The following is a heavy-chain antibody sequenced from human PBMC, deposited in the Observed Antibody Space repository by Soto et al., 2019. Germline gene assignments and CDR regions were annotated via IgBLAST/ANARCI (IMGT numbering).Heavy chain of an antibody. V-gene: IGHV3-11*01. CDR1: GFTFSDYF. CDR2: ISSSGETI. D-gene: IGHD2-15*01. J-gene: IGHJ4*02. CDR3: ARRAVAVVYFDY. Sequence: QVQLVESGGGLVKPGGSLRLSCVASGFTFSDYFMSWIRQAPGKGLEWLAYISSSGETIYYADSVKGRFTISRDNAKNSLYVQMNSLRAADTAVYYCARRAVAVVYFDYWGQGTPVTVSS.